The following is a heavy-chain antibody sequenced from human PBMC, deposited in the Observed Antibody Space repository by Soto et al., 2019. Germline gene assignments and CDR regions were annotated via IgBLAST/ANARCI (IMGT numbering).Heavy chain of an antibody. V-gene: IGHV1-2*02. CDR1: GYTFTGYY. CDR2: INPNSGGT. CDR3: ACGYSYGYSLYYYGMDV. D-gene: IGHD5-18*01. J-gene: IGHJ6*02. Sequence: GASLKVSCKASGYTFTGYYMHWVRQAPGQGLEWMGWINPNSGGTNYAQKFQGRVTMTRDTSISTAYMELSRLRSDDTAVYYCACGYSYGYSLYYYGMDVWGQGTTVTVSS.